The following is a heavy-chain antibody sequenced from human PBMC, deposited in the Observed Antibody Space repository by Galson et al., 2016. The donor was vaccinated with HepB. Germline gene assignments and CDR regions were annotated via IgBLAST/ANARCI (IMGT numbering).Heavy chain of an antibody. Sequence: SLRLSCAASGFTVSNYYMSWVRQAPGKGLEWVSVIFYGGTTYYADSVEGRFTISRDDSMNTLYLQTNSLTAEDTAVYFCARTSYRECTGTRCVNFRYYYYYMDVWGKGTTVTVSS. D-gene: IGHD2-8*02. CDR1: GFTVSNYY. CDR3: ARTSYRECTGTRCVNFRYYYYYMDV. J-gene: IGHJ6*03. CDR2: IFYGGTT. V-gene: IGHV3-53*01.